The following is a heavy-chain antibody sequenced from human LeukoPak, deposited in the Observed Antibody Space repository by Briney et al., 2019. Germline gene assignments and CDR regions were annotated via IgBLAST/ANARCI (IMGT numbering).Heavy chain of an antibody. Sequence: PSQTLSLTCTVSGGSISSGGYYWSWIRQPPGKGLEWIGYIYTSGSTNYNPSLKSRVTISVDTSKNQFSLKLSSVTAADTAVYYCARGATVVPIDYWGQGTLVTVSS. D-gene: IGHD4-23*01. CDR3: ARGATVVPIDY. V-gene: IGHV4-61*09. CDR1: GGSISSGGYY. CDR2: IYTSGST. J-gene: IGHJ4*02.